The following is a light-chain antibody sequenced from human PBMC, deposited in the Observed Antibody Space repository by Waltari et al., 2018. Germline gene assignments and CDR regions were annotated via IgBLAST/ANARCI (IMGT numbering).Light chain of an antibody. Sequence: DIVMRQSPATLSVSPGERATLSCRASQSVSSNLAWYQQKPGQPPRRLIYGASTRATGIPARFSGSGSGTEFTLTISSLQSEDFAVYYCQQYNNWPLTFGGGTKVEIK. CDR2: GAS. V-gene: IGKV3-15*01. CDR3: QQYNNWPLT. J-gene: IGKJ4*01. CDR1: QSVSSN.